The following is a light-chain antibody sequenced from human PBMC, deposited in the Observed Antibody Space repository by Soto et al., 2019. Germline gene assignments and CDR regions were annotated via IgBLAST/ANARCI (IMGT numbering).Light chain of an antibody. J-gene: IGKJ4*01. Sequence: EIVMTQSPGTLSVSPGERATLSCRASQSVSSNLAWYQQKPCQAPRLLIYGASTRATGIPARFSGSGSGTEFTLTISSLQSEDFVVYYCQQYNNWPLTFGGGTKVEIK. CDR3: QQYNNWPLT. CDR2: GAS. CDR1: QSVSSN. V-gene: IGKV3-15*01.